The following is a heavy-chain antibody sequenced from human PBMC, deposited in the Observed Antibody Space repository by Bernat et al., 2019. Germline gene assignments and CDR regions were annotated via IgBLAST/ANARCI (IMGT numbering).Heavy chain of an antibody. CDR2: IYHSGST. D-gene: IGHD3-10*01. CDR1: GGSISSSNW. Sequence: QVQLQESGPGLVKPSGTLSLTCAVSGGSISSSNWWSWVRQPPGKGLEWIGEIYHSGSTNYNPSLKSRVTISVDKSKNQFSLKLSSVTAADTAVYYCARGGAEVRGVITLSGSVARWFDPWGQGTLVTVSS. J-gene: IGHJ5*02. V-gene: IGHV4-4*02. CDR3: ARGGAEVRGVITLSGSVARWFDP.